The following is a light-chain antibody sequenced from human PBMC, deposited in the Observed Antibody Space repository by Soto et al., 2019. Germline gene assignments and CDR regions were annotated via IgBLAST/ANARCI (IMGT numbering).Light chain of an antibody. CDR2: KAS. Sequence: DIQMTQSPSTLSASVGDRVTITCRASQSTSSWLAWYQQKPGKAPKLLIYKASTLESGVPSRFSGSGSGTEFTRTITSLQPDDFATYYCQQYNSYLWTFGQGTKVEIK. CDR1: QSTSSW. J-gene: IGKJ1*01. V-gene: IGKV1-5*03. CDR3: QQYNSYLWT.